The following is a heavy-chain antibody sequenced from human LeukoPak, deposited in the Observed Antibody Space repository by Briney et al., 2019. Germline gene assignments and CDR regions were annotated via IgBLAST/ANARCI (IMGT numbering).Heavy chain of an antibody. Sequence: SETLSLTCTVSGCSISSYYWSWIRHPPGKGLERIGYIYYSGSTNYNPSLKSRVTISVDTSKNQFSLKLSSVTAADTAVYYCARGSIAAAEGSHWFDPWGQGTLVTVSS. D-gene: IGHD6-13*01. CDR1: GCSISSYY. V-gene: IGHV4-59*01. CDR3: ARGSIAAAEGSHWFDP. J-gene: IGHJ5*02. CDR2: IYYSGST.